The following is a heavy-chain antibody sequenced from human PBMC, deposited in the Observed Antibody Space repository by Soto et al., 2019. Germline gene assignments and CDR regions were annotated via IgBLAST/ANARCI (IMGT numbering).Heavy chain of an antibody. CDR3: ARDLDSYGYL. Sequence: ASVKVSCKASGFSFTAYYMHWVRQAPGQGLEWMGWINPNSGGTNYAQNFQGRVTMTRDKSISTAYMELRRLRSDDTAMYYCARDLDSYGYLWGQGTLVTVYS. CDR1: GFSFTAYY. V-gene: IGHV1-2*02. CDR2: INPNSGGT. J-gene: IGHJ5*02. D-gene: IGHD5-18*01.